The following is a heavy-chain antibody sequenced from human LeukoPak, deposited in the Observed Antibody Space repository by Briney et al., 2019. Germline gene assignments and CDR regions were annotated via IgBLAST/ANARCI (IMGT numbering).Heavy chain of an antibody. J-gene: IGHJ3*02. V-gene: IGHV4-34*01. CDR3: ARGLRYSGSYYSAFDI. D-gene: IGHD1-26*01. Sequence: SETLSLTCAVYGGSFSGYYWSWIRQPPGKGLEWIGEINHSGSTNYNPSLKSRVTISVDTSKNQFSLKLSSVTAADTAVYYCARGLRYSGSYYSAFDIWGQGTMVTVSS. CDR2: INHSGST. CDR1: GGSFSGYY.